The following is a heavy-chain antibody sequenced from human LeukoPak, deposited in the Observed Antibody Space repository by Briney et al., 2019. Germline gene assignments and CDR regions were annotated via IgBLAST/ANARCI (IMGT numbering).Heavy chain of an antibody. Sequence: GGSLRLSCTASGFSFKNTWMSWVRQAPGKGLEWVGRLKSRKDGGTTDYAAPVKGRFIISRDDSINTLYLQMNSLKTEDTAVYYCSTDKQMSPDYWGQGTLVTVSS. D-gene: IGHD5-24*01. V-gene: IGHV3-15*01. J-gene: IGHJ4*02. CDR1: GFSFKNTW. CDR2: LKSRKDGGTT. CDR3: STDKQMSPDY.